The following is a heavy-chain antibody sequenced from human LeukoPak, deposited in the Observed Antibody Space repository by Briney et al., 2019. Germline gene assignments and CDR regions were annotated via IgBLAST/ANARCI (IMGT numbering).Heavy chain of an antibody. Sequence: SETLSLTCTVSGGSISRYYWSWIRQPPGKGLEWIGYIYYSGSTNYNPSLKSRVTISVDTSKNQFSLKLSSVTAADTAVYYCAREVPGTQRTPDWFDPWGQGTLVTVSS. V-gene: IGHV4-59*01. J-gene: IGHJ5*02. D-gene: IGHD6-19*01. CDR1: GGSISRYY. CDR3: AREVPGTQRTPDWFDP. CDR2: IYYSGST.